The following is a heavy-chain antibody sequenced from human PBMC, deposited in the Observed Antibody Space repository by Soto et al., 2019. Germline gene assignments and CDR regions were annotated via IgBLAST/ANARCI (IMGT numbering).Heavy chain of an antibody. CDR2: MNPNSGNT. CDR1: GSTFTSYD. CDR3: ARERGVRGSSSSGY. Sequence: QVQLVQSGAEVKKPGASVKVSCKASGSTFTSYDINWVRQATGQGLEWMGWMNPNSGNTGYAQKFQGRVTMTRNTSISTAYMELSSLRSEDTAVYYCARERGVRGSSSSGYWGQGTLVTVSS. V-gene: IGHV1-8*01. D-gene: IGHD3-10*01. J-gene: IGHJ4*02.